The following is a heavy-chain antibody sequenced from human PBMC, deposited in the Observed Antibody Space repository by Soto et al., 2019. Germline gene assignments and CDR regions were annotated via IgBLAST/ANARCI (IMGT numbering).Heavy chain of an antibody. CDR3: ARDRGRPGRIVVVPAATLDY. V-gene: IGHV3-33*01. Sequence: QVQLVESGGGVVQPGRSLRLSCAASGFTFSSYGMHWVRQAPGKGLEWVAVIWYDGSNKYYADSVKGRFTISRDNSKNTLYLPMNSLRAEDTAVYYCARDRGRPGRIVVVPAATLDYWGQGTLVTVSS. CDR1: GFTFSSYG. D-gene: IGHD2-2*01. CDR2: IWYDGSNK. J-gene: IGHJ4*02.